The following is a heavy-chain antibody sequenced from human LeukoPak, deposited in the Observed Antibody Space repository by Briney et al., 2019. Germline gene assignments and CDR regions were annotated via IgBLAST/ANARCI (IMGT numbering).Heavy chain of an antibody. J-gene: IGHJ4*02. D-gene: IGHD3-22*01. Sequence: GGSLRLSCAASGFTFSSYDMHWVRQATGKGLEWVSAIGTAGDTYYPGSVKGRFTISRENAKNSLYLQMNSLRAGDTAVYCCARMNRITMTFDYWGQGTLVTVSS. CDR1: GFTFSSYD. V-gene: IGHV3-13*01. CDR3: ARMNRITMTFDY. CDR2: IGTAGDT.